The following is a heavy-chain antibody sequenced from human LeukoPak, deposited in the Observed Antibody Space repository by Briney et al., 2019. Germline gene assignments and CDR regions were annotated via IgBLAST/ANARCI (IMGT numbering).Heavy chain of an antibody. V-gene: IGHV1-46*01. CDR1: GYTFTSYY. J-gene: IGHJ4*02. D-gene: IGHD2-15*01. CDR2: INPSGGST. CDR3: AIWRYCSGGSCYYFDY. Sequence: ASVKVSCKASGYTFTSYYMHWVRQAPGQGLEWMGIINPSGGSTSYAQKFQGRVTMTRDMSTSTVYMELSSLRSEDTAVYYCAIWRYCSGGSCYYFDYWGQGTLVTVSP.